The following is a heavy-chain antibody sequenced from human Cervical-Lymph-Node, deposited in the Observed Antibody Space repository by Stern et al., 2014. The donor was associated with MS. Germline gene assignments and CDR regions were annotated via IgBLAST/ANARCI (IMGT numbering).Heavy chain of an antibody. D-gene: IGHD3-3*01. V-gene: IGHV1-8*01. CDR3: ARGVPSALFGLFGY. Sequence: QVQLGQSGAEVKKPGASVKVSCKASGYTFRTYDINWVRQATGQGLEWMGWMNPNSGNTGYAQKFQGRVTMTRNTSISTAYMELSSLRSEDTAVYYCARGVPSALFGLFGYWGQGTLVTVSS. J-gene: IGHJ4*02. CDR2: MNPNSGNT. CDR1: GYTFRTYD.